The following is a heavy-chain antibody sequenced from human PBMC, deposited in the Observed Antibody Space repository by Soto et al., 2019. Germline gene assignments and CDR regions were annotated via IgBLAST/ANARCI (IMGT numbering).Heavy chain of an antibody. Sequence: QVQLVQSGAEVKKPGSSVKVSCKASGGTFSSYAISWVRQAPGQGLEWMGGIIPIFGTANYAQKFQGRVTIPADESTSTAYMELSSLRSEDTAVYYCARGVIVGTPGNYYYGMDVWGQGTTVTVSS. V-gene: IGHV1-69*12. D-gene: IGHD1-26*01. CDR2: IIPIFGTA. J-gene: IGHJ6*02. CDR1: GGTFSSYA. CDR3: ARGVIVGTPGNYYYGMDV.